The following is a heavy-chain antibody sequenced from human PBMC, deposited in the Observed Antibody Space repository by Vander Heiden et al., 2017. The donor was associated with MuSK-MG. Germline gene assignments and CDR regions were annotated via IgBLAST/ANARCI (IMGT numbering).Heavy chain of an antibody. CDR2: INPNSGGT. CDR3: ARVCKGTNVGCYTSGMDV. CDR1: GYTFTGYY. J-gene: IGHJ6*02. Sequence: QVQLVQSGAEVKKPGASVKVSCKASGYTFTGYYMHWVRQAPGQGLEWMGWINPNSGGTNYAKKLQGRVTMTRDTSISTAYMELSRLRSDETAVYYCARVCKGTNVGCYTSGMDVWVQGTTVTVSS. D-gene: IGHD2-8*01. V-gene: IGHV1-2*02.